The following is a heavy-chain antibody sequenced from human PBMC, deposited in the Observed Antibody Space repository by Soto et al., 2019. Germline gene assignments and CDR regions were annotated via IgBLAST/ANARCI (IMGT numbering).Heavy chain of an antibody. J-gene: IGHJ6*03. Sequence: GGSLRLSCAASGFTLSSYAMSWVRQAPGKGLEWVSAISGSGGSTYYADSVKGRFTISRDNSKNTLYLQMNSLRAEDTAVYYCAKDHCSGGSCYYYYMDVWGKGTTVTVSS. D-gene: IGHD2-15*01. CDR2: ISGSGGST. V-gene: IGHV3-23*01. CDR1: GFTLSSYA. CDR3: AKDHCSGGSCYYYYMDV.